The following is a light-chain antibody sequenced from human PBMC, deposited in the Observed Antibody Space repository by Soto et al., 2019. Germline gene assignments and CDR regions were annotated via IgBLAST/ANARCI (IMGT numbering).Light chain of an antibody. Sequence: IGMAKSTSKEPVSAGERTTLWCRASQSISSNLAWYQQKPGQAPRLLIYGASTRATGIPASFSGSGSGTHTTLSCSRRQPADSVFRSWRHYDQWPVEIGRGTKVDIK. CDR2: GAS. CDR3: RHYDQWPVE. V-gene: IGKV3-15*01. J-gene: IGKJ4*01. CDR1: QSISSN.